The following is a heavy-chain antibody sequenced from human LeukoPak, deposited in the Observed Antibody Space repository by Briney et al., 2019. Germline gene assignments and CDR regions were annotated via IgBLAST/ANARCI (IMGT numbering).Heavy chain of an antibody. V-gene: IGHV4-59*08. J-gene: IGHJ4*02. CDR3: ARHPFATPFDF. CDR1: GASVSGVY. CDR2: IYHSGDS. Sequence: PSETLSRTCTVSGASVSGVYWSWIRQPPGKGLEWIGYIYHSGDSNCNPSLKSRVTVSLDTSKNQVSLRLTSVTAADTAVYYCARHPFATPFDFWGRGTLVTVSS. D-gene: IGHD2-15*01.